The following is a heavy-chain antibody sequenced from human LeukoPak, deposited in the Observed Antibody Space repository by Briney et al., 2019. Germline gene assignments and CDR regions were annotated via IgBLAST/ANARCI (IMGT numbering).Heavy chain of an antibody. D-gene: IGHD3-16*02. CDR3: ARGFRGLRLGELSPFDY. V-gene: IGHV1-18*01. CDR2: ISAYNGNT. CDR1: GYTFTSYG. J-gene: IGHJ4*02. Sequence: GASVKVSCKASGYTFTSYGISWVRQAPGQGLEWMGWISAYNGNTNYAQKLQGRVTMTTDTSTSTAYMELRSLRSDDTAVYYCARGFRGLRLGELSPFDYWGQGTLVTVSS.